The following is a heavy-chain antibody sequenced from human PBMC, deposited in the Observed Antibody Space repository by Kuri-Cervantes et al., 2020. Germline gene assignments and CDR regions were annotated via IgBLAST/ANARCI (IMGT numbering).Heavy chain of an antibody. CDR1: GFTFSDFH. Sequence: GESLKISCAASGFTFSDFHMSWIRQAPGKGLEWVSSISSSSSYIYYADSVKGRFTISRDNAKNSLFLQINILRAEDTAVYYCARAPPPLRYFDSYYFDYWGQGTLVTVSS. CDR2: ISSSSSYI. D-gene: IGHD3-9*01. V-gene: IGHV3-11*06. CDR3: ARAPPPLRYFDSYYFDY. J-gene: IGHJ4*02.